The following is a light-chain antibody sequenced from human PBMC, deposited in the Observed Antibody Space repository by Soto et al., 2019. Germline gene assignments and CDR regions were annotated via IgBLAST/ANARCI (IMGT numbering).Light chain of an antibody. Sequence: EIVLTQSPATLSLSPGERATLSCRASPSVTNFLAWYQQKPGQAPRLLIDGAFNRATGIPARFSGSGSGTDFTLTISSLEPEDSAIYYCQQRNIWPPVTFGQGTRLGIK. CDR1: PSVTNF. V-gene: IGKV3-11*01. J-gene: IGKJ5*01. CDR3: QQRNIWPPVT. CDR2: GAF.